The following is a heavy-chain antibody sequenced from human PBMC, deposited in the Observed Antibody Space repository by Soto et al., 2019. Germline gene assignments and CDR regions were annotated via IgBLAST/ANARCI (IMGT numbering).Heavy chain of an antibody. J-gene: IGHJ3*02. Sequence: GASVKVSCKASGYTFTSYDINWVRQATGQGLEWMGWMNPNSGNTGYAQKFQGRVTMTRNTSISTAYMELSSLRSEDTAVYYCARVRPWAKLLRYFDWGEDAFDIWGQGTMVTVS. CDR3: ARVRPWAKLLRYFDWGEDAFDI. CDR2: MNPNSGNT. V-gene: IGHV1-8*01. D-gene: IGHD3-9*01. CDR1: GYTFTSYD.